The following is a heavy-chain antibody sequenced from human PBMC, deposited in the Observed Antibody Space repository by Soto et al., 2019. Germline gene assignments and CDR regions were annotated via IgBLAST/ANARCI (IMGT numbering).Heavy chain of an antibody. Sequence: PSETLSLTCSVSGGSVSSGSYYWSWIRQPPGKGLEWIGYIYYSGSTNYNPSLKSRVTISVDTSKNQFSLKLSSVTAADTAVYYCARVLLLRWRDYYYYYGMDVWGQGTTVTVSS. D-gene: IGHD4-17*01. CDR1: GGSVSSGSYY. CDR2: IYYSGST. J-gene: IGHJ6*02. V-gene: IGHV4-61*01. CDR3: ARVLLLRWRDYYYYYGMDV.